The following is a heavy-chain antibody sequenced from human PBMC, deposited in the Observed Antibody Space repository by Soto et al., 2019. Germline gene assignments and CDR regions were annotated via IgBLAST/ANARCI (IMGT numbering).Heavy chain of an antibody. CDR2: TDHRGRS. CDR1: GGFFSTNS. J-gene: IGHJ4*02. D-gene: IGHD5-12*01. Sequence: QVQLQQCGAGLANPSETLSLTCADHGGFFSTNSWMWIRHPPGRGLEGIVETDHRGRSNYHPSPTSRAAVALDTSKSQVSLKLTSLTAADTGVYYCARKGVEATWGAINFWGQGTLVTVSS. CDR3: ARKGVEATWGAINF. V-gene: IGHV4-34*01.